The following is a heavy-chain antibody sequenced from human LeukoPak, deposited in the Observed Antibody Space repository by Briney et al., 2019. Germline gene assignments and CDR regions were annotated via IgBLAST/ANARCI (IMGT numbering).Heavy chain of an antibody. CDR1: GFTLSSYS. J-gene: IGHJ6*02. Sequence: GGSLRLSCAASGFTLSSYSMNWVRQAPGKGLEWVSYISSSSSTIYYADSVKGRFTISRDNAKNSLYLQMNSLRAEDTAVYYCAREVQYSSSWYHMNRVYYYYGMDVWGQGTTVTVSS. CDR3: AREVQYSSSWYHMNRVYYYYGMDV. CDR2: ISSSSSTI. D-gene: IGHD6-13*01. V-gene: IGHV3-48*01.